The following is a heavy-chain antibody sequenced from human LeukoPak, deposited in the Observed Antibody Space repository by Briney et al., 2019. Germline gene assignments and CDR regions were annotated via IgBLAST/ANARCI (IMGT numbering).Heavy chain of an antibody. D-gene: IGHD6-19*01. CDR1: GFTFSKVW. CDR2: IKSKTDGGTI. V-gene: IGHV3-15*01. CDR3: AKDQGIAVAGTDDAFDI. J-gene: IGHJ3*02. Sequence: GGSLRLSCAASGFTFSKVWMSWVRQAPGKGLEWVGRIKSKTDGGTIDYAAPVKGRFTISRDNSKNTLYLQMDSLRIEDTAVYYCAKDQGIAVAGTDDAFDIWGQGTMVTVSS.